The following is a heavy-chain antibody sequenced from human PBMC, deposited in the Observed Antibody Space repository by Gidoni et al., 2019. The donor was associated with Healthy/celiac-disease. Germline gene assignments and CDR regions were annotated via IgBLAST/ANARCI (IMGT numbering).Heavy chain of an antibody. CDR3: ARRDSSSSIRRATYYFDY. Sequence: LQLQESGPGLVKPSATLSLTCTVSGGPIRSSSYYWGWIRQPPGKGLEWIGSIYYSGSTYYNPSLKSRVTISVDTSKNQFSLKLSSVTAADTAVYYCARRDSSSSIRRATYYFDYWGQGTLVTVSS. CDR2: IYYSGST. J-gene: IGHJ4*02. D-gene: IGHD6-6*01. V-gene: IGHV4-39*01. CDR1: GGPIRSSSYY.